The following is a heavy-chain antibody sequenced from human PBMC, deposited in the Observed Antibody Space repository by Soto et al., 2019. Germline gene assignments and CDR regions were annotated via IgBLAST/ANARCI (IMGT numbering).Heavy chain of an antibody. CDR1: GFSISTYS. Sequence: VQLVESGGGLVNPGGSLRLSCTASGFSISTYSLQWVRQVPGKGLEWVAVISYDGSNKYYADSVKGRFTISRDNSKNTLYLQMNSLRAEDTAVYYCAKDVVVGATTGLGDYYYYYGMDVWGQGTTVTVSS. CDR3: AKDVVVGATTGLGDYYYYYGMDV. CDR2: ISYDGSNK. D-gene: IGHD1-26*01. J-gene: IGHJ6*02. V-gene: IGHV3-30*18.